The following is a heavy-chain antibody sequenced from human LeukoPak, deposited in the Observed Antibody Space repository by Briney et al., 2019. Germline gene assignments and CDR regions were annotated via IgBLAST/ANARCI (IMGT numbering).Heavy chain of an antibody. J-gene: IGHJ6*03. CDR1: GFTFSGSA. CDR3: ARDLAADYGDYGVHYYYYMDV. V-gene: IGHV3-73*01. CDR2: IRSTANGYAT. D-gene: IGHD4-17*01. Sequence: GGSLRLSCAASGFTFSGSALHWVRQASGKGLEWVGHIRSTANGYATAYAASVKGRFTISRDDSKNTAYLQMDSLKTEDTAVYYCARDLAADYGDYGVHYYYYMDVWGKGTTVTVSS.